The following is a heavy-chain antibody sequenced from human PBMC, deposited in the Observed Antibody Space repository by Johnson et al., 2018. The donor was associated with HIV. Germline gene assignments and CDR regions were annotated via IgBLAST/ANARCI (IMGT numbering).Heavy chain of an antibody. CDR2: IWYDGSNK. V-gene: IGHV3-30*19. D-gene: IGHD2-15*01. Sequence: QVQLVESGGGVVQPGRSLRLSCAASGFTFSSYGMHWVRQAPGKGLEWVAVIWYDGSNKYYADSVKGRFTISRDNSKNTLYLQMNSLRAEDTAVYYCAREILLALGRHDAFDIWGQGTMVTVSS. CDR1: GFTFSSYG. J-gene: IGHJ3*02. CDR3: AREILLALGRHDAFDI.